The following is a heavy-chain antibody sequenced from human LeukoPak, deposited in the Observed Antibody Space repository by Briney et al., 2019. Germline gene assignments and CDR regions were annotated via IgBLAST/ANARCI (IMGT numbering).Heavy chain of an antibody. Sequence: SETLSLTCTVSGGSISSYYWSWIRQPPGKGLEWIGYIYYSGSTNYNPSLKSRVTISVDTSKNQFSLKLSSVTAADTAVYYCARWFGELGSFDYWGQGTLVTVSS. D-gene: IGHD3-10*01. V-gene: IGHV4-59*01. CDR2: IYYSGST. J-gene: IGHJ4*02. CDR3: ARWFGELGSFDY. CDR1: GGSISSYY.